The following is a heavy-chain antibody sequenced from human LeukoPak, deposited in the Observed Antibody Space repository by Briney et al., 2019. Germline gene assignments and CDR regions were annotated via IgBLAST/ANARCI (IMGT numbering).Heavy chain of an antibody. Sequence: PGGSLRLSCAASGFTFSSYAMSWVRQAPGKGLEWVSAISGSGGSTYYADSVKGRFTIPRDNSKNTLYLQMNSLRAEDTAVYYCAKDGGYDSSGYYPYWGQGTLVTVSS. J-gene: IGHJ4*02. CDR3: AKDGGYDSSGYYPY. D-gene: IGHD3-22*01. V-gene: IGHV3-23*01. CDR2: ISGSGGST. CDR1: GFTFSSYA.